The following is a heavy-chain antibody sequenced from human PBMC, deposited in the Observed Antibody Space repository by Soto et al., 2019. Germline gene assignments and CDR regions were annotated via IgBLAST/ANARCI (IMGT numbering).Heavy chain of an antibody. V-gene: IGHV1-3*01. CDR1: GYTFTSYA. Sequence: QVQLVQSGAEVKKPGASVKVSCKASGYTFTSYAMHWVRQAPGQRLEWMGWINAGNGNTKYSQKFQGRVTITRDTSAGTAYMELSRLRSEDTAVYCWARDTYYYGSGSLRYWGQGTLVTVSS. J-gene: IGHJ4*02. D-gene: IGHD3-10*01. CDR2: INAGNGNT. CDR3: ARDTYYYGSGSLRY.